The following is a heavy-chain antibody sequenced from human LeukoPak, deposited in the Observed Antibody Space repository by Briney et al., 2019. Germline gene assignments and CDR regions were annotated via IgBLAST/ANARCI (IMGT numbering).Heavy chain of an antibody. CDR1: GFTFSNAW. CDR2: IRSKANSYAT. Sequence: GGSLRLSCAASGFTFSNAWMSWVRQASGKGLEWVGRIRSKANSYATAYAASVKGRFTISRDDSKNTAYLQMNSLKTEDTAVYYCTRHGYSGYDVDYWGQGTLVTVSS. V-gene: IGHV3-73*01. CDR3: TRHGYSGYDVDY. J-gene: IGHJ4*02. D-gene: IGHD5-12*01.